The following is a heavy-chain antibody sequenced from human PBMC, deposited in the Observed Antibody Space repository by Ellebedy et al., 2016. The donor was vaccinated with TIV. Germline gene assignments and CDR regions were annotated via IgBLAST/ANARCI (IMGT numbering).Heavy chain of an antibody. V-gene: IGHV4-61*08. CDR1: GGSISSGGYY. D-gene: IGHD4-23*01. Sequence: SETLSLTXTVSGGSISSGGYYWSWIRQPPGMALEWIGEINHGGSTNYNPSLKSRVTILVDTSKNQFSLKLTSVTAADTAVYYCARRDYGGHSDYWGQGSLVTVSS. CDR2: INHGGST. J-gene: IGHJ4*02. CDR3: ARRDYGGHSDY.